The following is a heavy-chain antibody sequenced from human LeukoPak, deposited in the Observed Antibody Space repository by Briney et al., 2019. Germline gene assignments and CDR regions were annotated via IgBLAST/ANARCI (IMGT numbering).Heavy chain of an antibody. D-gene: IGHD3-22*01. Sequence: SVKVFFKASGGTFSNYAIRRVGQAPGQRLEWMGGINPIFGTANYAQKFQGRVTITADESTSTAYMELSSLRSEDTAVYYCARGLNYYDSSSYYYGVDYWGQGTLVTVSS. CDR2: INPIFGTA. CDR3: ARGLNYYDSSSYYYGVDY. V-gene: IGHV1-69*01. J-gene: IGHJ4*02. CDR1: GGTFSNYA.